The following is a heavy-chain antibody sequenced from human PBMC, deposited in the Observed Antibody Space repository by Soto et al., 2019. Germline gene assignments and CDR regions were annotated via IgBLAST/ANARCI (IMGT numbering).Heavy chain of an antibody. D-gene: IGHD3-3*01. V-gene: IGHV3-30-3*01. CDR3: ARDPGSGTIVNYYSGMDV. Sequence: QVQLVESGGGVVQPGRSLRLSCAASGFTFSSYAMHWVRQAPGKGLEWVAVISYDGSNKYYADSVKGRFTISRDNSKNTLYLQMNSLRAEDTAVYYCARDPGSGTIVNYYSGMDVWGQGTTVTVSS. J-gene: IGHJ6*02. CDR2: ISYDGSNK. CDR1: GFTFSSYA.